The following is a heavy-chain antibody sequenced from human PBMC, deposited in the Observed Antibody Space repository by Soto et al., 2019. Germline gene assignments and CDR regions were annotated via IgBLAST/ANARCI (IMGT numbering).Heavy chain of an antibody. CDR1: GFTFNDAW. J-gene: IGHJ3*01. D-gene: IGHD1-1*01. Sequence: EVQLVESGGGLVEPGGSLRLSCAASGFTFNDAWMTWVRQGPGKGLEWVGRIKTIAGGGTTDYTAPVKGRFTISRDDSKNTVYLQMNSLKIEDTAVYYCTTERCTGTNCYVKNAFDVWGHRTMVTVSS. CDR3: TTERCTGTNCYVKNAFDV. CDR2: IKTIAGGGTT. V-gene: IGHV3-15*01.